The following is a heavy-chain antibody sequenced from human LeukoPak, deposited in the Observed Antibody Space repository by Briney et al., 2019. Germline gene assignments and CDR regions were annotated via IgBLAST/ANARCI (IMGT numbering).Heavy chain of an antibody. Sequence: GGSLRLSCAASGFTVSSYMNWVRQPPGKGLEWVSLIYSTGTTFYADSVKGRFTISRDNSKNTLYLQMNSLRAEDTAVYYCAKFRGYSYGPIGYWGQGTLVTVSS. V-gene: IGHV3-53*01. J-gene: IGHJ4*02. CDR2: IYSTGTT. CDR3: AKFRGYSYGPIGY. CDR1: GFTVSSY. D-gene: IGHD5-18*01.